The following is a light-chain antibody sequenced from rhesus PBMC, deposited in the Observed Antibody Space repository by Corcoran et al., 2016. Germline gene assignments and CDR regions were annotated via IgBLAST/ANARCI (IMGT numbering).Light chain of an antibody. Sequence: DVVMTQSPLALPITPGQPDSISCRSSQSLVHRNGNTYMSWFQQKPGQPPRLLIYKVSNRYSGVPDRFSGNGAGTDFTLKISRVEAEDVGVYYCMQYTRILTFGGWTKVEIK. CDR3: MQYTRILT. CDR2: KVS. J-gene: IGKJ4*01. CDR1: QSLVHRNGNTY. V-gene: IGKV2-65*01.